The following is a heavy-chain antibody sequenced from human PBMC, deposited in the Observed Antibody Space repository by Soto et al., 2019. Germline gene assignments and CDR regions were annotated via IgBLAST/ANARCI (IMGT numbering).Heavy chain of an antibody. CDR1: GFTFSSYG. CDR3: AKDAATYYFDY. D-gene: IGHD6-13*01. V-gene: IGHV3-30*18. J-gene: IGHJ4*02. CDR2: ISYDGSNK. Sequence: QVQLVESGGGVVQPGRSLRLSCAASGFTFSSYGMHWVRQPPGKGLEWVAVISYDGSNKYYADSVKGRFTISRDNSKNTLYLQMNSLRAEDTAVYYCAKDAATYYFDYWGQGTLVTVSS.